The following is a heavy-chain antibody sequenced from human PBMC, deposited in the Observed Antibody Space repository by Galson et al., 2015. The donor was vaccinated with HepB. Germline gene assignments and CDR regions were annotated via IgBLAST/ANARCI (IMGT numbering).Heavy chain of an antibody. CDR1: GYTLTELS. V-gene: IGHV1-24*01. J-gene: IGHJ4*02. CDR2: FDPEDGET. CDR3: ATASTSGSYYRRYYFDY. Sequence: SVKVSCKVSGYTLTELSMHWVRQAPGKGLEWMGGFDPEDGETIYAQKLQGRVTMTEDTSTDTAYMELSSLRSEDTAVYYCATASTSGSYYRRYYFDYWGQGTLVTVSS. D-gene: IGHD1-26*01.